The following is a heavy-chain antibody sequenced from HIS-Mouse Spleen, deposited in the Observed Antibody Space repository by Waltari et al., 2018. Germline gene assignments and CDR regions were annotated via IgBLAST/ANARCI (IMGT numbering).Heavy chain of an antibody. CDR3: ARAHGSGSYYNDYYYGMDV. J-gene: IGHJ6*02. D-gene: IGHD3-10*01. CDR2: MNPNSGNT. Sequence: QVQLVQSGAEVKKPGASVKVSCKASGYTFTSYDINWVRQATGQGLEWMGWMNPNSGNTGYAQKVQGRVNMTRKTSISTAYMELSSLRSEDTAVYYCARAHGSGSYYNDYYYGMDVWGQGTTVTVSS. V-gene: IGHV1-8*01. CDR1: GYTFTSYD.